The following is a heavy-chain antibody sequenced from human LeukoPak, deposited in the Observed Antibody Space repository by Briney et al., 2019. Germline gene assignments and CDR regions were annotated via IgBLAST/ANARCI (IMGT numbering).Heavy chain of an antibody. D-gene: IGHD6-19*01. Sequence: PSQTLSLTCTVSGGSLSSGEYYWIWLPHPPEKALECIGYIHYSGSTYYNPSLKSRLTISVDTSKNQFSLRLSSVTAADTAVYYCARPKYGSGEFEYWGQGTLVTVSS. CDR3: ARPKYGSGEFEY. CDR2: IHYSGST. J-gene: IGHJ4*02. V-gene: IGHV4-30-4*01. CDR1: GGSLSSGEYY.